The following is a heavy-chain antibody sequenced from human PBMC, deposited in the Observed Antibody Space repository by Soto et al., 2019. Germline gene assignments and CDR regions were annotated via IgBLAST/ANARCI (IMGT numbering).Heavy chain of an antibody. CDR3: ARAGSNYFASGSSLPYYMDV. D-gene: IGHD3-10*01. V-gene: IGHV3-7*01. CDR2: IRQDGSEK. J-gene: IGHJ6*03. CDR1: LFIFSRYW. Sequence: PGGSLRLSCEASLFIFSRYWMTWVRLAPGKGLEWVANIRQDGSEKYYVDSVKGRFTISRDNAKNSLSLQMNNLRPDDTAVYYCARAGSNYFASGSSLPYYMDVWGKGTTVTVSS.